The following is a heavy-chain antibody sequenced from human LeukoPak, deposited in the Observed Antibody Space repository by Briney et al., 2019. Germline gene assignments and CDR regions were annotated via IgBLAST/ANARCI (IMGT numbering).Heavy chain of an antibody. J-gene: IGHJ4*02. V-gene: IGHV4-39*01. CDR1: RGSISGSSDF. D-gene: IGHD1-1*01. CDR3: ARHRWDGTSIFDY. CDR2: LYYSGRT. Sequence: PSETLSLTCTLSRGSISGSSDFWGWIRPPPGKGLEWIGSLYYSGRTYHNPSLKSRVTICVDTYKDQFYLKLSSVTAADTAVYYCARHRWDGTSIFDYGGQGTLVPVSS.